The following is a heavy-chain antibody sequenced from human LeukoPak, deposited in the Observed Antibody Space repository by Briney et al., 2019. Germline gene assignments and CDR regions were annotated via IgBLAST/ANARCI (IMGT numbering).Heavy chain of an antibody. Sequence: PGGSLRLSCAASGFAFSFYAMSWLRQPPGKGLEWVSTINANSGTTSYAASVRGRFTISIDNSKNTLYLQVNTLRADDTATYYCAKPVSGGLAVTADWFHPWGQGTLVVVSS. V-gene: IGHV3-23*01. CDR2: INANSGTT. CDR3: AKPVSGGLAVTADWFHP. J-gene: IGHJ5*01. CDR1: GFAFSFYA. D-gene: IGHD6-19*01.